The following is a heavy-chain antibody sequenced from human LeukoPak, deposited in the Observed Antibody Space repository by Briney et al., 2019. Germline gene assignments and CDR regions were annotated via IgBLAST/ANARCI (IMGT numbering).Heavy chain of an antibody. D-gene: IGHD3-22*01. Sequence: PGGSLRLSCTASGFTFGDYAMSWVRQAPGKGLEWVGFIRSKAYGGTTEYAASVKGRFTISRDDSKSIAYLQMNSLKTEDTAVYYCTRARDSSGDDAFDIWGQGTMVTVSS. CDR3: TRARDSSGDDAFDI. V-gene: IGHV3-49*04. CDR2: IRSKAYGGTT. J-gene: IGHJ3*02. CDR1: GFTFGDYA.